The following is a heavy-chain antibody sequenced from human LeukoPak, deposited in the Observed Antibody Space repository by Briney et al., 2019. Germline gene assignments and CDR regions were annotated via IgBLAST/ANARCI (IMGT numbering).Heavy chain of an antibody. CDR3: ARQTYYYDSSGYPLDY. V-gene: IGHV4-39*01. CDR1: GGSIRSSIYY. D-gene: IGHD3-22*01. CDR2: LYYSGRT. Sequence: PSETLSLTCTVSGGSIRSSIYYWGWIRQPPGKGLEWIGALYYSGRTYYNPSLKSRVTMFVDTSKNQFSLQLSSVTATDTAVYYCARQTYYYDSSGYPLDYWGQGTLVTVSS. J-gene: IGHJ4*02.